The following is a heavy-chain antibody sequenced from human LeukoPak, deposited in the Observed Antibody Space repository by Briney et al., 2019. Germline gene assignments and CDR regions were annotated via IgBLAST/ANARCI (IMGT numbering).Heavy chain of an antibody. CDR1: GFTFSSYG. CDR2: IRYDGSNK. CDR3: AKDHYRYSYGQSLDY. V-gene: IGHV3-30*02. J-gene: IGHJ4*02. Sequence: PGGSLRLSCAASGFTFSSYGMHWVRQAPGKGLEWVAFIRYDGSNKYYADSVKGRFTISRHNSKNTLYLQMNSLRAEDTAVYYCAKDHYRYSYGQSLDYWGQGTLVTVSS. D-gene: IGHD5-18*01.